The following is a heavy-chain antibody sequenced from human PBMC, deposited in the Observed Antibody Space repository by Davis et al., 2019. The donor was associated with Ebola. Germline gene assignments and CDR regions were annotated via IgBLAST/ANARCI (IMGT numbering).Heavy chain of an antibody. CDR1: GGSISSTTYY. D-gene: IGHD3-22*01. Sequence: SETLSLTCSVSGGSISSTTYYWAWIRQPPGKGLEWLGSIYFTGSTTDNPSLKSRVTMSTDTSKMQFSLKLSSVTAADTAVYYCARLVALYDDSGYAYFDYWGLGTLVTVSS. V-gene: IGHV4-39*07. J-gene: IGHJ4*02. CDR3: ARLVALYDDSGYAYFDY. CDR2: IYFTGST.